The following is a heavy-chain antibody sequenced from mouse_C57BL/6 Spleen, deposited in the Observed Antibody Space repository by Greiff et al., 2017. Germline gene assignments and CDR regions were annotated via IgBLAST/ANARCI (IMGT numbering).Heavy chain of an antibody. D-gene: IGHD1-1*01. V-gene: IGHV2-6*01. Sequence: QVQLQQSGPGLVAPSQSLSITCTVSGFSLTSYGVDWVRQSPGKGPEWLGVIWGVGSTNYNSALKSRLSISKDNSKSQVFLKMNSLQTDDTAMYYCASSTVVAPFAYWGQGTLVTVSA. CDR1: GFSLTSYG. CDR3: ASSTVVAPFAY. CDR2: IWGVGST. J-gene: IGHJ3*01.